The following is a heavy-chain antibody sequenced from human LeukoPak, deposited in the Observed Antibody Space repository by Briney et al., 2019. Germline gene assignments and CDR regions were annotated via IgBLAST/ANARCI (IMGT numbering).Heavy chain of an antibody. J-gene: IGHJ5*02. V-gene: IGHV1-2*02. CDR1: GYTFTDYY. CDR3: ARDLRAWLQSFGSFT. CDR2: INPKSGGT. D-gene: IGHD5-24*01. Sequence: GASVKVSCKASGYTFTDYYMHWVRQAPGQGLEWMGWINPKSGGTEYAQNFEGRVTMTTDTSISTAYMELTGLRSDDTAVYYCARDLRAWLQSFGSFTWGQGTLVTVSS.